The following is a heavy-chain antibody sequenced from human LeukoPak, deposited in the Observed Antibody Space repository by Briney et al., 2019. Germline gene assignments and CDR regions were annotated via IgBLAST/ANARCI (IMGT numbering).Heavy chain of an antibody. J-gene: IGHJ6*02. CDR2: ISSSSSYI. CDR1: GFTSSSYS. Sequence: GGSLRLSCAASGFTSSSYSMNWVRQAPGKGLEWVSSISSSSSYIYYADSVKGRFTISRDNAKNSLYLQMNSLRAEDTAVYYCAKDRRYSNYEPGYYYYGMDVWGQGTTVTVSS. CDR3: AKDRRYSNYEPGYYYYGMDV. V-gene: IGHV3-21*01. D-gene: IGHD4-11*01.